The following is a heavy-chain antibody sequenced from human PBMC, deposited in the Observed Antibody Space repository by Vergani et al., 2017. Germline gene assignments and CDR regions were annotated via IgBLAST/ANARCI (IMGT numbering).Heavy chain of an antibody. J-gene: IGHJ4*02. D-gene: IGHD3-10*01. CDR2: IYHSGST. CDR1: GGSISSGGYS. V-gene: IGHV4-30-2*01. Sequence: QLQLQESGSGLVKPSQTLSLTFAVSGGSISSGGYSWSWIRQPPGKGLEWIGYIYHSGSTYYNPSLKSRVTISVDRSKNQFSLKLSSVTAADTAVYYCARGPPHYYGSGLPFDYWGQGTLVTVSS. CDR3: ARGPPHYYGSGLPFDY.